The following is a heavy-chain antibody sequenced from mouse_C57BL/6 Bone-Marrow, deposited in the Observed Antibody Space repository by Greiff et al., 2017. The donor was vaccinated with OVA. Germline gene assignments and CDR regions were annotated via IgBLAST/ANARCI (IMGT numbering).Heavy chain of an antibody. CDR3: ARRGTTVVATDWFAY. Sequence: VQLQQSGPELVKPGASVKLSCKASGYTFTSYDINWVKQRPGQGLEWIGWIYPRDGSTKYNEKFKGKATLTVDTSSSTAYMELHSLTSEDSAVYFCARRGTTVVATDWFAYWGQGTLVTVSA. J-gene: IGHJ3*01. CDR1: GYTFTSYD. V-gene: IGHV1-85*01. D-gene: IGHD1-1*01. CDR2: IYPRDGST.